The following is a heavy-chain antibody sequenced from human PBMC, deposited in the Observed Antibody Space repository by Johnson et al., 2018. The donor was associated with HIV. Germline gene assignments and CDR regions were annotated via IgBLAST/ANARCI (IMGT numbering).Heavy chain of an antibody. CDR2: ISYDGSNK. J-gene: IGHJ3*02. CDR1: GFTFSSYA. CDR3: ARDQCELRRTHAFDI. V-gene: IGHV3-30*04. Sequence: QVQLVESGGGVVQPGRSLRLSCAASGFTFSSYAMHWVRQAPGKGLEWVAVISYDGSNKFYADSVKGRFTISRDNSKNTLYLQMNSLRHEDTAVYYCARDQCELRRTHAFDIWGHGTMVTVSS. D-gene: IGHD1-14*01.